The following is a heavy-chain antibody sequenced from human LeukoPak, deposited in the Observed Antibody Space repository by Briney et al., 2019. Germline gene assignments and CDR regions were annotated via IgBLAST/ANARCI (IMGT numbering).Heavy chain of an antibody. CDR3: AKEYTPSSPLGELDS. Sequence: PVGSLRLSCAVSGFNLNSYAMHWVRQAPGKGLEWVAVIRLDEDNSFYADSVQSRFTISRDTSKKLLYLQMNSLRVEDTAVYYCAKEYTPSSPLGELDSWGQGTLATVSS. J-gene: IGHJ4*02. V-gene: IGHV3-30*02. CDR1: GFNLNSYA. D-gene: IGHD6-6*01. CDR2: IRLDEDNS.